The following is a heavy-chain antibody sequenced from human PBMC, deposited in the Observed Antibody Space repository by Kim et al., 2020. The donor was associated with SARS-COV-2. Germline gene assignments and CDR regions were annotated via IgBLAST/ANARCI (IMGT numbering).Heavy chain of an antibody. J-gene: IGHJ4*02. CDR3: ARNYWYYFDD. D-gene: IGHD2-8*02. V-gene: IGHV3-7*03. Sequence: VDTVKGRFNISRDNAKKSFYLQMNGLRAEDTAVYYCARNYWYYFDDWGEGALVTVAS.